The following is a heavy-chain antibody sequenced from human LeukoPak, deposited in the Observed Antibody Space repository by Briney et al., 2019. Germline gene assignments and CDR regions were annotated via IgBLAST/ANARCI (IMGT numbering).Heavy chain of an antibody. J-gene: IGHJ3*02. D-gene: IGHD5-24*01. CDR3: ARDQFIHAFDI. CDR2: IYHSGST. CDR1: GGSISSSNW. Sequence: SGTLSLTCAVSGGSISSSNWWSWVRQPPGKGLEWIGEIYHSGSTNYNPSLKSRVTISVDKPKNQFSLKLSSVTAADTAVYYCARDQFIHAFDIWGQGTMVTVSS. V-gene: IGHV4-4*02.